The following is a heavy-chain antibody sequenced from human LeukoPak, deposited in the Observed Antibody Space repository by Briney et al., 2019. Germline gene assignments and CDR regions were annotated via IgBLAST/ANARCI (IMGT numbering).Heavy chain of an antibody. V-gene: IGHV4-59*01. CDR2: IYYSGST. J-gene: IGHJ3*01. CDR3: ARELYSDAFDL. Sequence: SETLSLTCTVSGGSISSYYWSWIRQPPGKGLEWIGYIYYSGSTNYNPSLKSRVTISVDTSKNQFSLKLSSVTAADTAVYYCARELYSDAFDLWGQGTMVTVSS. CDR1: GGSISSYY. D-gene: IGHD2-15*01.